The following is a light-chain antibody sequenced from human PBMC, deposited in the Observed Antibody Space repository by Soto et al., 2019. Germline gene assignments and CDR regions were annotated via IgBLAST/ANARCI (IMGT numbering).Light chain of an antibody. V-gene: IGKV3-20*01. J-gene: IGKJ1*01. Sequence: EIVLTQSPGTLSLSPGERATLSCRASQSLGSTYLAWYQHKPGQAPRLLIYGASTRATDLPDRFSGSGSGTDFPLTISRLEPEDFAVYYCQQYGSSPRTFGQGTKVEIK. CDR3: QQYGSSPRT. CDR2: GAS. CDR1: QSLGSTY.